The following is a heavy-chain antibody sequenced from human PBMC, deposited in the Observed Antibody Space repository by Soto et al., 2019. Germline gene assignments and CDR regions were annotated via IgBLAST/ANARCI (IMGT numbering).Heavy chain of an antibody. V-gene: IGHV5-51*01. CDR2: IYPDDSDT. CDR3: ARREGSSGYFDY. Sequence: EVQLVQSGAEVKKPGESLKISCKGSGYTFTNYWIGWVRQMPGKGLEWMGIIYPDDSDTRYSPSFQGQVTIPVDKSINTASLQWSSLKASDTAMYYCARREGSSGYFDYWGQGTLVTVSS. J-gene: IGHJ4*02. D-gene: IGHD3-10*01. CDR1: GYTFTNYW.